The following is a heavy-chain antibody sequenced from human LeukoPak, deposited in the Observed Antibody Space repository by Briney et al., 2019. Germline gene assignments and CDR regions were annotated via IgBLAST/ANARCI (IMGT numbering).Heavy chain of an antibody. J-gene: IGHJ1*01. CDR2: ISYSGDNT. D-gene: IGHD4-17*01. CDR1: GFDLNNYA. V-gene: IGHV3-30*04. CDR3: AKEIYGDSTGGRFQH. Sequence: GGSLRLSCAASGFDLNNYAMHWVRQAPGKGLEWVTLISYSGDNTYYADSVKGRFTISRDNSKNTLYLQMKSLRAEDTAVYYCAKEIYGDSTGGRFQHWGQGTLVTVSS.